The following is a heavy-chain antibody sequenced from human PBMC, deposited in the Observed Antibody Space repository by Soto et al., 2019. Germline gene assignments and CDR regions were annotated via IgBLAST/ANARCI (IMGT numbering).Heavy chain of an antibody. CDR2: ITWNGANT. V-gene: IGHV3-43*01. D-gene: IGHD3-16*01. Sequence: PGGSLRLSCAASGFRFDEYNIHWVRQAPGKGLEWVSLITWNGANTYYAGSVKGRFTISRDGTTKSVSLQMTSLKREDTGLYYCARETLSYGSALDVWGQGTTVTVSS. J-gene: IGHJ6*02. CDR3: ARETLSYGSALDV. CDR1: GFRFDEYN.